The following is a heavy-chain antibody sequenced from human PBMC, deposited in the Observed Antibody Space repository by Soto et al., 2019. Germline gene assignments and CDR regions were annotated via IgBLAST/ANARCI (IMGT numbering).Heavy chain of an antibody. J-gene: IGHJ4*02. Sequence: PSETLSLTCTVSGGSISSSSYYWGWIRQPPGKGLEWIGSIYYSGSTYYNPSLKSRVTISVDTSKNQFSLKLSSVTAADTAVYYCARQEAAAGQFDYWGQGTLVTVSS. CDR1: GGSISSSSYY. D-gene: IGHD6-13*01. CDR3: ARQEAAAGQFDY. V-gene: IGHV4-39*01. CDR2: IYYSGST.